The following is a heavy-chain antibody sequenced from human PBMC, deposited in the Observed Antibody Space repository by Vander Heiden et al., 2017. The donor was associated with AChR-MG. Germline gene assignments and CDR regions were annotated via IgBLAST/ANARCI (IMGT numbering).Heavy chain of an antibody. Sequence: QVQLQESGPGLVKPSQTLSLTCTVSGGSISSGDYYWSWIRQPPGKGLEWIGYIYYSGSTYYNPSLKSRVTISVDTSKNQFSLKLSSVTAADTAVYYCARAPRRRGYSSSWLGWFDPWGQGTLVTVSS. J-gene: IGHJ5*02. CDR2: IYYSGST. CDR3: ARAPRRRGYSSSWLGWFDP. CDR1: GGSISSGDYY. V-gene: IGHV4-30-4*01. D-gene: IGHD6-13*01.